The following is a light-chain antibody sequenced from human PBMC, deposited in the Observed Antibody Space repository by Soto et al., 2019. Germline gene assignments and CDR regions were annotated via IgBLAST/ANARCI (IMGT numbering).Light chain of an antibody. Sequence: EIVMTQSPATLSVSPGERATLSCRASQSVSSNLAWYQQKPGQAPRLLIYGASTRATGIPARLSGSGSGTEFTLTFSSLQSEDFAVYYCQQYNNWPPTWTFGQGTKVEIK. J-gene: IGKJ1*01. CDR3: QQYNNWPPTWT. CDR2: GAS. V-gene: IGKV3-15*01. CDR1: QSVSSN.